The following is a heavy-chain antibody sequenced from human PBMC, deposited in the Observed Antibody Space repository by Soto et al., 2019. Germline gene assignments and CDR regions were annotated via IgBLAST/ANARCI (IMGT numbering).Heavy chain of an antibody. CDR3: AKSGTKVTTFWYLDL. CDR1: GFTFSHYG. Sequence: QEQLVESGGGTVQPGRSLRLSCAASGFTFSHYGMHWVRQAPGKGLEWVAVISYDEDNIYYADSVKGRFTISRDNSENTLYLQMNSVRPEDTGVYYCAKSGTKVTTFWYLDLWGRGTLVTASS. D-gene: IGHD4-17*01. V-gene: IGHV3-30*18. CDR2: ISYDEDNI. J-gene: IGHJ2*01.